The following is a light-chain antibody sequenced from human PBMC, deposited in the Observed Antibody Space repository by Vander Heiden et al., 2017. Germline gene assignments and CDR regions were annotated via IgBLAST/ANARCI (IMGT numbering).Light chain of an antibody. CDR1: VLPKQY. V-gene: IGLV3-25*03. J-gene: IGLJ2*01. CDR3: QSADSSGADVV. CDR2: KDS. Sequence: SYELTQPPSVSVSPGQTARITCSGDVLPKQYAFWYQQKPGQAPVLVMYKDSERSSGIPDRFSGSSSGTTVTLTISGVQAEDEADYYCQSADSSGADVVFGGGTKLTVL.